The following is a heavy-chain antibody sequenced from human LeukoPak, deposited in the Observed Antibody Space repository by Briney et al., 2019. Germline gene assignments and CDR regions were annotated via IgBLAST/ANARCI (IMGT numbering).Heavy chain of an antibody. Sequence: GGSLRLSCAASGFTFSSYAMSWVRQAPGKGLEWVSAISGSTGSTYYADSVKGRFTISRDNSKNTLYLQMKSLRAEDTAVYYCAKDGERGSYSYFDYWGQGALVTVSS. CDR1: GFTFSSYA. D-gene: IGHD1-26*01. V-gene: IGHV3-23*01. CDR3: AKDGERGSYSYFDY. CDR2: ISGSTGST. J-gene: IGHJ4*02.